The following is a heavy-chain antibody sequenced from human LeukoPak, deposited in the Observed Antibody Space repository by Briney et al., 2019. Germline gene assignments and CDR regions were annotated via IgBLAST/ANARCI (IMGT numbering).Heavy chain of an antibody. CDR1: GSTFSSYA. Sequence: PGGSLRLSCAASGSTFSSYAMHWVRQAPGKGLEWVAVISYDGSNKYYADSVKGRFTISRDNSKNTLYLQMNSLRAEDTAVYYCARHLDVWGQGTTVTVSS. CDR2: ISYDGSNK. CDR3: ARHLDV. J-gene: IGHJ6*02. V-gene: IGHV3-30-3*01. D-gene: IGHD3-3*02.